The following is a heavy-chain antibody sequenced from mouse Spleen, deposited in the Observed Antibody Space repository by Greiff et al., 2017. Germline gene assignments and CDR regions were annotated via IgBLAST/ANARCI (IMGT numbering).Heavy chain of an antibody. J-gene: IGHJ2*01. CDR2: ISTYYGDA. Sequence: QVQLKESGAELVRPGVSVKISCKGSGYTFTDYAMHWVKQSHAKSLEWIGVISTYYGDASYNQKFKGTATMTVDKSSSTAYMELARLTSEDSAIYYCARFRGVYFDYWGQGTTLTVSS. CDR3: ARFRGVYFDY. V-gene: IGHV1S137*01. CDR1: GYTFTDYA.